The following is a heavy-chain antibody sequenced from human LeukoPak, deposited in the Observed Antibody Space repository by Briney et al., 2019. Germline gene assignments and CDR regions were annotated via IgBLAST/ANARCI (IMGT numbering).Heavy chain of an antibody. CDR1: GGSISSGGYY. Sequence: SETLSLTCTVSGGSISSGGYYWSWIRQHPGKGLEWIGYIYYSGSTYYNPSLKSRVTISVDTSKNQFSLKLSSVTAADTAVYYCARSDGWADAFDIWGQGTMVTVSS. V-gene: IGHV4-31*03. CDR2: IYYSGST. J-gene: IGHJ3*02. D-gene: IGHD6-19*01. CDR3: ARSDGWADAFDI.